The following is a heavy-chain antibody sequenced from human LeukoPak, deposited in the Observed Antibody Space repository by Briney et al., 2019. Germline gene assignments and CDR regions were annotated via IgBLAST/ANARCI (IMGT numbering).Heavy chain of an antibody. J-gene: IGHJ4*02. CDR3: ASMYSGSFQDWGYYFDY. V-gene: IGHV3-30*19. CDR2: ISYDGSNK. Sequence: GGSLRLPCAASGFTFSSYGMHWVRQAPGKGLEWVAVISYDGSNKYYADSVKGRFTISRDNSKNTLCLQMNSLRAEDTAVYYCASMYSGSFQDWGYYFDYWGQGTLVTVSS. D-gene: IGHD1-26*01. CDR1: GFTFSSYG.